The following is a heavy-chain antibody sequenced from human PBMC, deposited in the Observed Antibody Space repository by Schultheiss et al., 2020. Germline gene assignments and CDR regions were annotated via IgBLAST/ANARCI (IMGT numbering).Heavy chain of an antibody. CDR2: ISSSSSYI. CDR3: ARDLSPDRITIFGVVIQQDYYYGMDV. D-gene: IGHD3-3*01. V-gene: IGHV3-21*04. CDR1: GFTFSSYS. Sequence: GGSLRLSCAASGFTFSSYSMNWVRQAPGKGLEWVSSISSSSSYIYYADSVKGRFTISRDNAKNSLYLQMNSLRAEDTAVYYCARDLSPDRITIFGVVIQQDYYYGMDVWGQGTTVTVSS. J-gene: IGHJ6*02.